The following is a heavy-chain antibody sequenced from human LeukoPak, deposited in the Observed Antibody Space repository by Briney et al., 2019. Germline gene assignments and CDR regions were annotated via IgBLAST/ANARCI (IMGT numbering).Heavy chain of an antibody. J-gene: IGHJ4*02. V-gene: IGHV4-39*01. CDR3: ARHKKETVQLWPRPFDY. D-gene: IGHD5-18*01. Sequence: PSETLSLTCTVSGGSISSSTYYWGWIRQPPGKGLEWIGNIYYSGSTYYNPSLKSRVTISVDTSKNQFSLKLSSVTAADTAVYYCARHKKETVQLWPRPFDYWGQGTLVTVSS. CDR2: IYYSGST. CDR1: GGSISSSTYY.